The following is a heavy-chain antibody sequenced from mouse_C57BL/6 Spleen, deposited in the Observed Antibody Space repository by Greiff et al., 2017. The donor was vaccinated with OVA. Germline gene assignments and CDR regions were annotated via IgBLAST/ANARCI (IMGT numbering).Heavy chain of an antibody. CDR2: IWRGGST. V-gene: IGHV2-5*01. Sequence: QVQLKESGPGLVQPSQSLSITCTVSGFSLTSYGVHWVRQSPGKGLEWLGVIWRGGSTDYNAAFMSRLSITKDNSKSQVFFKMNSLQADDTAIYYCAKESYYYGSSRGYFDVWGTGTTVTVSS. CDR1: GFSLTSYG. D-gene: IGHD1-1*01. CDR3: AKESYYYGSSRGYFDV. J-gene: IGHJ1*03.